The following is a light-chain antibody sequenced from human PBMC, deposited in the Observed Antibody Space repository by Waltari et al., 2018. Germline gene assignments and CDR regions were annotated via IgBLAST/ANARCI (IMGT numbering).Light chain of an antibody. V-gene: IGLV2-23*02. CDR2: EVT. CDR1: SGDIGGFAL. J-gene: IGLJ2*01. Sequence: QSALTQPASVSGSPGQSITISCTGTSGDIGGFALVSWYQQHPGKVPRLLLYEVTTPPSGVSSRFSGSKSYNSATLTISALQTEDEADYYCASYSRGSSFVLFGGGTRLTVL. CDR3: ASYSRGSSFVL.